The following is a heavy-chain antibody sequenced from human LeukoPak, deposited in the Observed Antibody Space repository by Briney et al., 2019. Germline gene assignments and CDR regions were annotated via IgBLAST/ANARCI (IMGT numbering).Heavy chain of an antibody. D-gene: IGHD2-15*01. CDR2: IRQDGSEE. CDR1: GFTLSSNW. V-gene: IGHV3-7*01. Sequence: GGSLRLSCAASGFTLSSNWMSWVRQAPGKGLEWVANIRQDGSEEYYVDSVKGRFTISRDNAKNSLYLQMNSLRAEDTAVYYCARNLGYCSGGSCFPFDYWGQGTLVTVSS. J-gene: IGHJ4*02. CDR3: ARNLGYCSGGSCFPFDY.